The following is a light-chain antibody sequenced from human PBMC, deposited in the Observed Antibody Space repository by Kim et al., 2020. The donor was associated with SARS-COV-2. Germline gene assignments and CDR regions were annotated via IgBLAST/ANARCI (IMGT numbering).Light chain of an antibody. J-gene: IGLJ2*01. CDR2: YDT. CDR1: SIGIES. Sequence: GKTAGITGGENSIGIESGHWYQQNPGQAPVLVIYYDTDRPSGIPDRFSGSNSGNTATLTIGRVEDGDEADYYGQVWDTGSDHPIFGGGTKLTVL. CDR3: QVWDTGSDHPI. V-gene: IGLV3-21*04.